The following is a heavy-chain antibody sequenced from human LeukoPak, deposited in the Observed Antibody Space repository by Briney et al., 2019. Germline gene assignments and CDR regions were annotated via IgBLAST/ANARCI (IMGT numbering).Heavy chain of an antibody. CDR1: GFTFSSYS. CDR2: ISSSSSYI. J-gene: IGHJ4*02. Sequence: PGGSLRLSCAASGFTFSSYSMNWVRQAPGKGLEWVSSISSSSSYIYYADSVKGRFTISRDNAKNSLYLQMNSLRAEDTAVYYCARDWRYDFMGEPVPGDWGQGTLVTVSS. V-gene: IGHV3-21*01. CDR3: ARDWRYDFMGEPVPGD. D-gene: IGHD3-3*01.